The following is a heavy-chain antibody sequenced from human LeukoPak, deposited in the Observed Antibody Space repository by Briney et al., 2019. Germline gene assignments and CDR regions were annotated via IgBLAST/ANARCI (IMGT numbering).Heavy chain of an antibody. D-gene: IGHD4-17*01. CDR1: GFTFSSYS. Sequence: GGSLRLTCAASGFTFSSYSMNWVRQAPGKGLEWVSYISSSSSTIYYADSVKGRFTISRDNAKNSLYLQMNSLRAEDTAVYYCASYGDYDFDYWGQGTLVTVSS. J-gene: IGHJ4*02. CDR2: ISSSSSTI. V-gene: IGHV3-48*01. CDR3: ASYGDYDFDY.